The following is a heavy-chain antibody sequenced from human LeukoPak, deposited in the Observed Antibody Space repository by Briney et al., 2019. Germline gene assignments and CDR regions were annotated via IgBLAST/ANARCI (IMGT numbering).Heavy chain of an antibody. CDR1: GYTFIGYY. CDR3: ARDFEYSSSSGIGDY. V-gene: IGHV1-2*02. J-gene: IGHJ4*02. CDR2: IYPNSGGT. D-gene: IGHD6-6*01. Sequence: ASVNVSCKASGYTFIGYYMHWVRQAPGQGLEWMGWIYPNSGGTNYAQKFQGRVTMTRDTSISTAYMELSRLRSDDTAVYYCARDFEYSSSSGIGDYWGQRTLVTVSS.